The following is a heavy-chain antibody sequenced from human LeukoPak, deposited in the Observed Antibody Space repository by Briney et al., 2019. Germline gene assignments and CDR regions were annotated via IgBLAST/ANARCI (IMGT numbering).Heavy chain of an antibody. Sequence: KPSETLSLTCAVSGGSISNYYWIWIRQPAGKGLEWIGRISTSGNTNYNPSLKSRVTISVDTSKNQFSLKLSSVTAADTAVYYCARTRRTGLRNRDYDFWSGYSNYYYYYMDVWGKGTTVTVSS. D-gene: IGHD3-3*01. CDR2: ISTSGNT. J-gene: IGHJ6*03. CDR1: GGSISNYY. CDR3: ARTRRTGLRNRDYDFWSGYSNYYYYYMDV. V-gene: IGHV4-4*07.